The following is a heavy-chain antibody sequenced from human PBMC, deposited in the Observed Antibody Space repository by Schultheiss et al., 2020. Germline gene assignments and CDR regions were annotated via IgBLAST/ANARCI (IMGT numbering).Heavy chain of an antibody. CDR2: IYPGDSDT. CDR3: ARRPSSSWYLSHGMDV. V-gene: IGHV5-51*01. CDR1: GYSFTSYW. Sequence: GGSLRLSCKGSGYSFTSYWIGWVRQMPGKGLEWMGIIYPGDSDTRYSPSFQGQVTISADKSISTAYLQWSSLKASDTAMYYCARRPSSSWYLSHGMDVWGQGTTVTVSS. J-gene: IGHJ6*02. D-gene: IGHD6-13*01.